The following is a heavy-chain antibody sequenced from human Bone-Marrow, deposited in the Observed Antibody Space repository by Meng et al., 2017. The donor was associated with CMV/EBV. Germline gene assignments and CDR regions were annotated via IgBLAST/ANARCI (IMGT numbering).Heavy chain of an antibody. CDR3: ARNGPTYCSSTSCSLDPFDY. J-gene: IGHJ4*02. Sequence: SQTLSLTCAVYGGSFSGYYWSWIRQPPGKGLEWIGEINHSGSTNYNPSLKSRVTISVDTSKNQFSLKLSSVTAADTAVYYCARNGPTYCSSTSCSLDPFDYWGQGTLVTVSS. CDR1: GGSFSGYY. V-gene: IGHV4-34*01. D-gene: IGHD2-2*01. CDR2: INHSGST.